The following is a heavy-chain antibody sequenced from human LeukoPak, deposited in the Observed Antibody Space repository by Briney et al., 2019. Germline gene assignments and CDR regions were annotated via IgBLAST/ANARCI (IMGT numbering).Heavy chain of an antibody. J-gene: IGHJ4*02. D-gene: IGHD2-21*01. CDR2: ITSRNSYI. CDR3: ARDRGETCGDECYSPYFFDF. Sequence: GGSLRLSCTGSGFTFSSYTMVWVRQAPGKGLEWVSSITSRNSYIDYADSVGGRFTISRDNAKNSLFLQMDSLTAEDTGVYYCARDRGETCGDECYSPYFFDFWGQGTLVTVSS. V-gene: IGHV3-21*01. CDR1: GFTFSSYT.